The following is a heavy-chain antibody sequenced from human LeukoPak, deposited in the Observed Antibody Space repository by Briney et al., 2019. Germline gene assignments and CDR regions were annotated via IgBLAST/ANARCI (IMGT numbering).Heavy chain of an antibody. D-gene: IGHD2-15*01. V-gene: IGHV4-59*01. CDR2: IYYTGTT. J-gene: IGHJ4*02. CDR3: ARGGWRLDY. CDR1: XGTKNNY. Sequence: SETLSLTCTVSXGTKNNYQSWSRQPPEKGQERIGYIYYTGTTNYNPTLKSRVTISVDRSKNQFSLKLSAVSAADTAVYYCARGGWRLDYWGRGTLVTVSS.